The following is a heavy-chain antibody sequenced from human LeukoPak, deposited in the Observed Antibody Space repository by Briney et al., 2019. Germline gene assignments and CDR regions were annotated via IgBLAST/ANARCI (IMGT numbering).Heavy chain of an antibody. D-gene: IGHD6-19*01. CDR3: ARDPRYSSGWYEDY. J-gene: IGHJ4*02. CDR1: GYTFTSYD. V-gene: IGHV1-8*01. CDR2: MNPNSGNT. Sequence: GASVKVSCKASGYTFTSYDINWVRQATGQGLEWMGWMNPNSGNTGYAQKFQGRVTMTRNTSISTAYMELSSLRSEDTAVYYCARDPRYSSGWYEDYWGQGTLVTVSS.